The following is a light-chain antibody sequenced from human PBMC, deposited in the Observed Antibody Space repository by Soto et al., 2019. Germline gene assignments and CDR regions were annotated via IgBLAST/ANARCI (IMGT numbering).Light chain of an antibody. CDR2: DAS. CDR1: QGISSA. J-gene: IGKJ1*01. Sequence: AIQLTQSPSSLSASVGDRVTITCRASQGISSALAWYQQKPGKAPKLLIYDASSLESGVPQRFSGSGSGTEFTLTISSLQTDDFSTYYCQQYHSYWTFGQGTKVDI. CDR3: QQYHSYWT. V-gene: IGKV1-13*02.